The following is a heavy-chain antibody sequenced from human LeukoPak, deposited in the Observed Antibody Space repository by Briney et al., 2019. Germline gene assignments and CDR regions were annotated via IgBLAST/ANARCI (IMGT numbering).Heavy chain of an antibody. CDR3: AKEPYGSGSHDAFDI. CDR2: ISGSGGST. Sequence: PGGSLGLSCAASGFTFSSYGMSWVRQAPGKGLEWVSAISGSGGSTYYADSVKGRFTISRDNSKNTLYLQMNSLRAEDTAVYYCAKEPYGSGSHDAFDIWGQGTMVTVSS. D-gene: IGHD3-10*01. CDR1: GFTFSSYG. V-gene: IGHV3-23*01. J-gene: IGHJ3*02.